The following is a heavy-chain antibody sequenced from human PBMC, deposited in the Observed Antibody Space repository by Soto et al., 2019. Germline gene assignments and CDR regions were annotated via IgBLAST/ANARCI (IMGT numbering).Heavy chain of an antibody. Sequence: GASVKVSCKASGGTFSRYGINWVRQAPGHGLEWMGGIIPRFGTANYAQKFQGRVTINADESTSTAHMELRSLRSEDTAVYYCARDYGHDCSGGNCYFYFWGQGTLVTVS. J-gene: IGHJ4*02. CDR2: IIPRFGTA. V-gene: IGHV1-69*13. CDR1: GGTFSRYG. D-gene: IGHD2-15*01. CDR3: ARDYGHDCSGGNCYFYF.